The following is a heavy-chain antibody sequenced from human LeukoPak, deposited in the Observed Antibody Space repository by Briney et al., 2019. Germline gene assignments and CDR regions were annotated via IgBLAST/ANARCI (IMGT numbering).Heavy chain of an antibody. V-gene: IGHV3-30*18. J-gene: IGHJ4*02. CDR1: GFSFSTYW. Sequence: GGSLRLSCEVSGFSFSTYWMTWVRQAPGKGLEWVAAISNDGNNKFYADSVKGRFTISRDNPKNTMNLQMNSLRAEDTAVYYCAKGGGVIGRSYYFDYWGQGTLVTVSS. CDR3: AKGGGVIGRSYYFDY. CDR2: ISNDGNNK. D-gene: IGHD2-8*02.